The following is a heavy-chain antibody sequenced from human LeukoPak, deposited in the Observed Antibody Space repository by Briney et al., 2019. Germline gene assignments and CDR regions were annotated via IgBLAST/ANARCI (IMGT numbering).Heavy chain of an antibody. CDR2: ISGSSSTV. Sequence: GSLRLSCEASEFTFSSYSMNWVRQSPGKGLEWVSYISGSSSTVDYADSVKGRFTMSRGNTKNSVYLQMNSLTVEDTAIYYCARDHDWAFDYWGQGALVTVSS. CDR1: EFTFSSYS. J-gene: IGHJ4*02. CDR3: ARDHDWAFDY. V-gene: IGHV3-48*04. D-gene: IGHD3-9*01.